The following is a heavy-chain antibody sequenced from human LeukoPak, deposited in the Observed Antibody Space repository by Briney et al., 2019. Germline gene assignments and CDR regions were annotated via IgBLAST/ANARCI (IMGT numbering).Heavy chain of an antibody. V-gene: IGHV1-2*02. CDR1: GYTFTDYY. Sequence: ASVKVSCKASGYTFTDYYINWVRQAPGQGLEWMGWINPNSGGTNYAQKFQGRVTMTEDTSTDTAYMELSSLRSEDTAVYYCATGQDYVGWFDPWGQGTLVTVSS. CDR3: ATGQDYVGWFDP. J-gene: IGHJ5*02. CDR2: INPNSGGT. D-gene: IGHD4-17*01.